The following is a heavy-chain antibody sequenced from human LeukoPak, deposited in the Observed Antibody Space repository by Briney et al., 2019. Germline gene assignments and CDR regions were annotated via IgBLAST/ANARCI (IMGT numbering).Heavy chain of an antibody. CDR3: AYDSSGYPARGDAFDI. CDR2: ISAYNGNT. J-gene: IGHJ3*02. D-gene: IGHD3-22*01. V-gene: IGHV1-18*01. CDR1: GYTFTSYG. Sequence: WASVKVSCKASGYTFTSYGISWVRQAPGQGLEWMGWISAYNGNTNYAQKLQGRVTMTTDTSTSTAYMELRSLRSDDTAVYHCAYDSSGYPARGDAFDIWGQGTMVTVSS.